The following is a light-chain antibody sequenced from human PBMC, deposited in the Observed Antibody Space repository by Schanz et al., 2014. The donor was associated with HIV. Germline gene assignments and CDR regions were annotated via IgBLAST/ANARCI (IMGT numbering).Light chain of an antibody. Sequence: ETVLTQSPGSLSLSPGERVTLSCRASQSVTRNFLAWYQHKPGQAPRLLISGASSRAAGIPDRFSGSGSGTDFTLTISSLKPEDFALYYCQQRSNWPPMYTFGQGTKLEIK. CDR2: GAS. V-gene: IGKV3D-20*02. CDR1: QSVTRNF. J-gene: IGKJ2*01. CDR3: QQRSNWPPMYT.